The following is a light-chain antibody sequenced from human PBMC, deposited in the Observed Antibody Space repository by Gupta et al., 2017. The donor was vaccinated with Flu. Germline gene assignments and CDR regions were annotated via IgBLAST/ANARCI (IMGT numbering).Light chain of an antibody. J-gene: IGLJ3*02. V-gene: IGLV1-47*01. CDR3: STWEDNLSGVV. Sequence: QSVLLQPPYASGTPGQRVTFSCSGSCSNFGSDYVYWSRQLPGTAPHPLIYRNDQRPSGVPDRFSGSKSGTSASLAISGLGTEDGAEYYCSTWEDNLSGVVFGGGTKLTVL. CDR2: RND. CDR1: CSNFGSDY.